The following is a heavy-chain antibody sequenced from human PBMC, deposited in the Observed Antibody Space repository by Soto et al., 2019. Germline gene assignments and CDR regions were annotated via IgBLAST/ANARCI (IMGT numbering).Heavy chain of an antibody. J-gene: IGHJ5*01. D-gene: IGHD3-22*01. V-gene: IGHV4-34*01. CDR3: STRAYDTNGYYRFDP. CDR2: INHSGRV. Sequence: SETLSLTCAVYGGSFSGHSWTWIRQSPGKGLEWIGNINHSGRVNYSPSLKSRVTISLDTSKNQFSLTLSAVTAADTAMYYCSTRAYDTNGYYRFDPWGQGTLVTVSS. CDR1: GGSFSGHS.